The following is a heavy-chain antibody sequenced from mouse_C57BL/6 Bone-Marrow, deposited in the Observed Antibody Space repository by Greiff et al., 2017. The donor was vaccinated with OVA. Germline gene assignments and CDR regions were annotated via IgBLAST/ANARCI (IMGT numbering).Heavy chain of an antibody. Sequence: EVMLVESGGDLVKPGGSLKLSCAASGFTFSSYGMSWVRQTPDKRLEWVATISSGGGYTYYPDSVKGRFTMSRDKATNTLYLQISSLTSEDTAVYYCARRGTGDFDYWGQGTTLTVSS. J-gene: IGHJ2*01. V-gene: IGHV5-6*02. CDR1: GFTFSSYG. CDR3: ARRGTGDFDY. D-gene: IGHD3-3*01. CDR2: ISSGGGYT.